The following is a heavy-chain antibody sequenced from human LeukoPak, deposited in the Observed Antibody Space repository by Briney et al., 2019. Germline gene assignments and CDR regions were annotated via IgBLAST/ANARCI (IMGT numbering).Heavy chain of an antibody. CDR1: FGSINSYY. V-gene: IGHV4-59*08. J-gene: IGHJ4*02. CDR3: ARGTRINYFDY. CDR2: IYYSGST. Sequence: SETLSLTCTVSFGSINSYYWSWIRQPPGKGLELIGYIYYSGSTNYNPSLKRRVTLSVDTSKNQFSLNLSSVTAADTAIYYCARGTRINYFDYWGQGTLVTVSS. D-gene: IGHD2/OR15-2a*01.